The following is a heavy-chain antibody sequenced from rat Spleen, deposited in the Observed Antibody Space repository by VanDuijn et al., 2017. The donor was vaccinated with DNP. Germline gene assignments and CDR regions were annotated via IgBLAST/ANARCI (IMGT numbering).Heavy chain of an antibody. V-gene: IGHV5S13*01. J-gene: IGHJ2*01. CDR2: ISTGGGNT. CDR1: GFTFSKYG. CDR3: AKGPNYGGWSDYFDY. Sequence: EVQLVESGGGLVQPGRSLKLSCAASGFTFSKYGMAWVRQAPTKGLEWVASISTGGGNTYYRDSVKGRFTISRDNAKSTLYLQMSKLGSEDTAIYYCAKGPNYGGWSDYFDYWGQGVMVTVSS. D-gene: IGHD1-11*01.